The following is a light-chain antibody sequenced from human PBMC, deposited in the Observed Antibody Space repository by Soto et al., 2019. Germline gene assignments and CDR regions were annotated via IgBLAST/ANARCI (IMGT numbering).Light chain of an antibody. CDR3: QQYGSSPLT. CDR1: QSVSSSY. V-gene: IGKV3-20*01. J-gene: IGKJ4*01. Sequence: EIVLTQSPGTLSLSPGERAPLSCRASQSVSSSYLAWYQQNPGQAPRLLIYGASSRPTGIPDRFSSSGSGTDFTLTISSLEPEEFAVYDCQQYGSSPLTVGGGTKVEIK. CDR2: GAS.